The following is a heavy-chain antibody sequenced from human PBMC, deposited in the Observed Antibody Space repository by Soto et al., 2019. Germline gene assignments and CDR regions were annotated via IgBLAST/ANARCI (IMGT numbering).Heavy chain of an antibody. D-gene: IGHD5-18*01. V-gene: IGHV1-18*01. CDR1: GFTFSSYG. CDR3: ARAVRLDTAMEP. CDR2: ISAYNGNT. J-gene: IGHJ5*02. Sequence: APMKVSRKASGFTFSSYGISWVRPAPGQWLEWMGWISAYNGNTNYAQKLRGRVTMTTDTSTSTAYMELRSLRSDDTAVYYCARAVRLDTAMEPWGQGTLVTVSS.